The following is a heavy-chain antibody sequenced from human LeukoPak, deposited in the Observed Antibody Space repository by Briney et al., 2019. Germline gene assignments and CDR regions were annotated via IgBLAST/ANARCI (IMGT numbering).Heavy chain of an antibody. CDR1: GFTFSSYA. D-gene: IGHD2-8*01. Sequence: PGRSLRLSCAASGFTFSSYAMHWVRQAPDKGLEWVAVISYDGSNKYYADSVKGRFTISRDNSKNTLYLQMNSLRAEDTAVYYCARDFNNGGENWFDPWGQGTLVTVSS. J-gene: IGHJ5*02. V-gene: IGHV3-30-3*01. CDR2: ISYDGSNK. CDR3: ARDFNNGGENWFDP.